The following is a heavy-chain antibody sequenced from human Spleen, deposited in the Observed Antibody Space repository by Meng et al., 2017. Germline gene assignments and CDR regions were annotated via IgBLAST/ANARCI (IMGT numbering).Heavy chain of an antibody. Sequence: GESLKISCAASGFTFSSYAMHWVRQAPGKGLEWVAVISYDGSNKYYADSVKGRFTISRDNSKNTLYLQMNSLRAEDTAVYYSAREQNDSYGLYYFDYWGQGTLVSVSS. CDR2: ISYDGSNK. CDR3: AREQNDSYGLYYFDY. D-gene: IGHD5-18*01. V-gene: IGHV3-30*04. J-gene: IGHJ4*02. CDR1: GFTFSSYA.